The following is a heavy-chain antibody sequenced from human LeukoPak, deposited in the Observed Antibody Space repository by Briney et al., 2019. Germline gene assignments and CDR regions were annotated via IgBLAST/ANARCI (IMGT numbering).Heavy chain of an antibody. Sequence: PGGSLRLSCAASGFTVSSNYMSWVRQAPGKGLEWVSVIYSGGSTYYADSVKGRFTISRDNAKNSLYLQMNSLRAEDTAVYFCSACTRSPIAVAGYVYWGQGTLVTVSS. J-gene: IGHJ4*02. CDR1: GFTVSSNY. D-gene: IGHD6-19*01. CDR2: IYSGGST. V-gene: IGHV3-66*01. CDR3: SACTRSPIAVAGYVY.